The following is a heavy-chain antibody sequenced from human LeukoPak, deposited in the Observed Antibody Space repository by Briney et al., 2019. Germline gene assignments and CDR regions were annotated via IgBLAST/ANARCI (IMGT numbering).Heavy chain of an antibody. V-gene: IGHV3-74*01. CDR3: VRDEDWSGYYGAFDI. J-gene: IGHJ3*02. CDR2: INSDGRTT. CDR1: GFTLSSYW. Sequence: PGGSLRLSCAASGFTLSSYWMHWVRQAPGKGLVWVSRINSDGRTTTYADSVKGRFTISRDNAKNTLYLQMNSLRAEDTAVYYCVRDEDWSGYYGAFDIWGQGTMVTVSS. D-gene: IGHD3-3*01.